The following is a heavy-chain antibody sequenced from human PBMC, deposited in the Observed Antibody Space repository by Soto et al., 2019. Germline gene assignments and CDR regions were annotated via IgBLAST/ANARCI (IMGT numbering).Heavy chain of an antibody. CDR2: IKQDGSEK. D-gene: IGHD5-12*01. CDR3: ARDGGYDYIYYFDY. J-gene: IGHJ4*02. V-gene: IGHV3-7*01. CDR1: GFTFSSYW. Sequence: GGSLRLSCAASGFTFSSYWMSWVRQAPGKGLEWVANIKQDGSEKYYVDSVKGRFTISRDNAKNSLYLQMNSLRAEDTAVYYCARDGGYDYIYYFDYWGQGTLVTVSS.